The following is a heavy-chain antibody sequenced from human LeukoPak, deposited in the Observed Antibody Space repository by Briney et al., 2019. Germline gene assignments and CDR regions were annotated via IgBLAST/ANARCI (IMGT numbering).Heavy chain of an antibody. D-gene: IGHD4-17*01. CDR3: ARVYGDYGDGKIDY. V-gene: IGHV4-30-2*01. CDR1: GGSISSGGDY. J-gene: IGHJ4*02. Sequence: PSQTLSLTCTVSGGSISSGGDYWSWIRHPPGKGLERIGYIYHSGSTYYNPSLKSRVTISVDRSKNQFSLKLSSVTAADTAVYYCARVYGDYGDGKIDYWGQGTLVTVSS. CDR2: IYHSGST.